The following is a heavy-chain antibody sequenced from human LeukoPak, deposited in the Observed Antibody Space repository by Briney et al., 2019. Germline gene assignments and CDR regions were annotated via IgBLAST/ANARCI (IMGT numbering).Heavy chain of an antibody. CDR3: RIEILAGHMRK. Sequence: GASVKVSCKASGYTFTHHQIHWVRQQGQGLEWMGRINPKTGGTDNAQRFQGRVTMTRDTSNSTAYMELCSRKSDDRAVLYCRIEILAGHMRKWGQGTLVSVSS. CDR1: GYTFTHHQ. CDR2: INPKTGGT. D-gene: IGHD2-2*01. J-gene: IGHJ4*02. V-gene: IGHV1-2*06.